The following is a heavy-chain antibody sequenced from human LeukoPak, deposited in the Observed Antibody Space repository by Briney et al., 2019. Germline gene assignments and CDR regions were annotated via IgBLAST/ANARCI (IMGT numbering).Heavy chain of an antibody. D-gene: IGHD3-22*01. Sequence: NPGESLKISCKGSGYSFTGYYMHWVRQAPGQGLEWMGWINPNSGGTNYAQKFQGRVTVTRDTSISTAYMDLSRLRSDDTAVYYCARAGVWDYSDSSGYHNAAFDIWGQGTMVTVSS. J-gene: IGHJ3*02. CDR1: GYSFTGYY. CDR2: INPNSGGT. V-gene: IGHV1-2*02. CDR3: ARAGVWDYSDSSGYHNAAFDI.